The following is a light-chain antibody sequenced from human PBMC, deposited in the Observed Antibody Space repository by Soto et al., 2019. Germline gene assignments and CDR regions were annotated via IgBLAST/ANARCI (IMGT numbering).Light chain of an antibody. CDR1: SSNIGLTFY. Sequence: QSVLTQPPSVSGAPGQRVTISCTGSSSNIGLTFYVQLFQQLSGNAPQLLIYCYTYWPLGVPYLFFGFKFGTFASLAITWLQADDEADYYCQSYDDSLSVHYVFGTGTKVTVL. CDR2: CYT. J-gene: IGLJ1*01. CDR3: QSYDDSLSVHYV. V-gene: IGLV1-40*01.